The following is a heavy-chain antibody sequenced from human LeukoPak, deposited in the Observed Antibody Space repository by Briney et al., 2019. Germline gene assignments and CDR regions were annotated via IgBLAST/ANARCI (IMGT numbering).Heavy chain of an antibody. CDR1: GGSISLYY. J-gene: IGHJ6*02. CDR2: IYHSGST. CDR3: ARGGVGANSYYYYYGMDV. D-gene: IGHD1-26*01. Sequence: SETLSLTCTVSGGSISLYYWSWIRQPPGKGLEWIGYIYHSGSTNNNPSLKSRVTISVDTSKNQFSLKLSSVTAADTAVYYCARGGVGANSYYYYYGMDVWGQGTTVTVSS. V-gene: IGHV4-59*08.